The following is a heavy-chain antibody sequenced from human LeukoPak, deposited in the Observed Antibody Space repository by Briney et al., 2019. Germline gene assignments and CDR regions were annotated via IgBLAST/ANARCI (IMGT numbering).Heavy chain of an antibody. CDR2: IDEDGTDT. D-gene: IGHD2-15*01. CDR1: GFTFSRFW. V-gene: IGHV3-7*03. J-gene: IGHJ6*03. Sequence: GGSLRLSCAGSGFTFSRFWMNWVRQAPGKGLEWVANIDEDGTDTYYVDSVRGRFIISRDNAKNSLYLQMNSLRAEDTAVYYCARVLRYCSGGNCYSGGLGYMDVWGKGTTVTISS. CDR3: ARVLRYCSGGNCYSGGLGYMDV.